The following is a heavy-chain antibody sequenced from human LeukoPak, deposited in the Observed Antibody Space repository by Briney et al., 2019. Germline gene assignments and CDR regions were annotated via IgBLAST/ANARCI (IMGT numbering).Heavy chain of an antibody. J-gene: IGHJ4*02. V-gene: IGHV3-30*03. Sequence: PGRSLRLSCAASGFTFSDYGMHWVRQAPGKGLEWVAVITYDGRTDYYADSVKGRFTISRDNSKNTLYLQMNSLRAEDTAVYYCAAGGGYHGDYWGQGTLVTVSS. CDR1: GFTFSDYG. CDR2: ITYDGRTD. CDR3: AAGGGYHGDY. D-gene: IGHD1-26*01.